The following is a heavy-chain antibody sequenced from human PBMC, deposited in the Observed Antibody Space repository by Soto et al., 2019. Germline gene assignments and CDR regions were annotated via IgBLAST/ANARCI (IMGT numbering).Heavy chain of an antibody. CDR3: AKDLRSPCRGCMLGSPFDY. Sequence: GGSLRLSCAASGFTFSSYGMHWVRQAPGKGLEWVSAISGSGGSTYYADSVKGRFTISRDNSKNTLYLQMNSLRAEDTAVYYCAKDLRSPCRGCMLGSPFDYWGQGTLVTVSS. D-gene: IGHD2-8*01. CDR2: ISGSGGST. CDR1: GFTFSSYG. J-gene: IGHJ4*02. V-gene: IGHV3-23*01.